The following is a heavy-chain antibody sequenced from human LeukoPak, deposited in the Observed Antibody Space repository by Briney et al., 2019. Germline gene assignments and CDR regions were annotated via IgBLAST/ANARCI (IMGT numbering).Heavy chain of an antibody. CDR1: GFTFSSYG. D-gene: IGHD2-8*01. Sequence: GRSLRLSCAASGFTFSSYGTHWVRQAPGKGLEWVAVIWYDGSNKYYADSVKGRFTISRDNSKNTLYLQMNSLRAEDTAVYYCARDRYSATKGYCTNGVCYTFPDYWGQGTLVTVSS. V-gene: IGHV3-33*01. CDR3: ARDRYSATKGYCTNGVCYTFPDY. CDR2: IWYDGSNK. J-gene: IGHJ4*02.